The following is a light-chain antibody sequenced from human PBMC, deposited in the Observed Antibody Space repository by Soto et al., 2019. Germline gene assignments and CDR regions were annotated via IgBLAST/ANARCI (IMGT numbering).Light chain of an antibody. CDR3: QHFANLPMT. Sequence: EIVITQSPATLSVPPGERATLSCRASQSVSTNFAWYQQKPGQAPRLLIYGASTRATGIPARFSGSGSGTDFTLTISSLQPQDIATYYCQHFANLPMTFGQGTRLETK. V-gene: IGKV3-15*01. CDR1: QSVSTN. J-gene: IGKJ5*01. CDR2: GAS.